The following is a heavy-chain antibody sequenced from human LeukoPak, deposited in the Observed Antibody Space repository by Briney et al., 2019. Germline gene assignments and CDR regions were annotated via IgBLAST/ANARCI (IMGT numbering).Heavy chain of an antibody. CDR3: LRDCNNIRCSGARMDV. CDR1: GITFRNLH. V-gene: IGHV3-13*01. D-gene: IGHD2/OR15-2a*01. CDR2: IGTVGDT. J-gene: IGHJ6*02. Sequence: GGSLGTFFCTSGITFRNLHMHLVRQATGKSLEWVSSIGTVGDTYYSDSVKGRFTISRENAKNSWYLQMSSLRAGDTAVYYCLRDCNNIRCSGARMDVWGQGTTVIVSS.